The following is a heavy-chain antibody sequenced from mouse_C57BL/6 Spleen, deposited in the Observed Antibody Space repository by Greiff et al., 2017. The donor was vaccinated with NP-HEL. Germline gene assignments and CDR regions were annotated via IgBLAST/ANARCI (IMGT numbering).Heavy chain of an antibody. D-gene: IGHD1-1*01. Sequence: QVQLQQPGTELVKPGASVKLSCTASGYTFTSYWMHWVKQRPGQGLEWIGNINPSNGGTNYNEKFKSKATLSVDKSSNTAYMQLSSLTSEDSAVYYCARKPPFTTVVPYYFDYWGQGTTLTVSS. CDR1: GYTFTSYW. CDR3: ARKPPFTTVVPYYFDY. V-gene: IGHV1-53*01. J-gene: IGHJ2*01. CDR2: INPSNGGT.